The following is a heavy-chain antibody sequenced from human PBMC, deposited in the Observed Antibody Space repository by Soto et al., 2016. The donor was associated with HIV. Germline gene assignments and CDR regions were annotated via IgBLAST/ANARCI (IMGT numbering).Heavy chain of an antibody. CDR1: GYTFTGYY. CDR3: ARDRANYYDSSGYYSMDV. V-gene: IGHV1-2*02. Sequence: QVQVVQSGAEVKMPGASVKVSCKASGYTFTGYYMHWVRQAPGQGLEWMGWINVNSGDTNYAQKFQGRVTMTRDTSISTAYMELNRLRSVDTAVYFCARDRANYYDSSGYYSMDVWARATVTVSS. J-gene: IGHJ6*01. D-gene: IGHD3-22*01. CDR2: INVNSGDT.